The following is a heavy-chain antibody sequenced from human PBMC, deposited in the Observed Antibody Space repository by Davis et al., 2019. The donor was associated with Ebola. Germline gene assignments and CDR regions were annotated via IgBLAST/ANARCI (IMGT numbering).Heavy chain of an antibody. CDR2: TYYRSKWFV. D-gene: IGHD3-16*01. CDR3: ARAPPSDQGYGY. V-gene: IGHV6-1*01. CDR1: GDTLPSNSAA. Sequence: SQTPSLTCSISGDTLPSNSAAWNSIRQSPARGLGWLGKTYYRSKWFVGYASSVKSRITINADTSNNQFTLQLTSATLEDTAVYYCARAPPSDQGYGYWGQGTLVNVSS. J-gene: IGHJ4*02.